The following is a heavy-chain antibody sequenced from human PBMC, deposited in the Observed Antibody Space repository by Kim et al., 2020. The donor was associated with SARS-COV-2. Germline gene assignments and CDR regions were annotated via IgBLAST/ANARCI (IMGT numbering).Heavy chain of an antibody. J-gene: IGHJ4*02. CDR1: GYTFTSYY. V-gene: IGHV1-46*01. D-gene: IGHD3-10*01. CDR3: AREGEGAMVRGVTSI. CDR2: INPSGGST. Sequence: ASVKVSCKASGYTFTSYYMHWVRQAPGQGLEWMGIINPSGGSTSYAQKFQGRVTMTRDTSTSTVYMELSSLRSEDTAVYYCAREGEGAMVRGVTSIWGQGTLVTVSS.